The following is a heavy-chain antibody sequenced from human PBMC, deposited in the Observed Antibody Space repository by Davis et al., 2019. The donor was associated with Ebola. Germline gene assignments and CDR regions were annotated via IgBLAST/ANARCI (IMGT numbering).Heavy chain of an antibody. CDR3: ARDSSRLFDY. CDR1: GFTFSSYS. V-gene: IGHV3-48*04. CDR2: ISSSGSTI. Sequence: GESLKISCAASGFTFSSYSMNWVRQAPGKGLEWVSYISSSGSTIYYADSVKGRSTISRDNAKNSLYLQMNSLRAEDTAVYYCARDSSRLFDYWGQGTLVTVSS. D-gene: IGHD6-13*01. J-gene: IGHJ4*02.